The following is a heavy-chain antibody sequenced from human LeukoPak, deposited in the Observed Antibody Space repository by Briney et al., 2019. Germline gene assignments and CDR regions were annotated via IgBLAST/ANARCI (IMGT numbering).Heavy chain of an antibody. CDR3: AKDQLATTYY. CDR2: IGGSGGST. Sequence: GGSLRLSCAASGFTFSSYAMSWVRQAPGKGLEWVSTIGGSGGSTYYADSVKGRFAISRDNSKNTLYLQMNSLRAEVTALYYCAKDQLATTYYWGQGTLVTVSS. V-gene: IGHV3-23*01. CDR1: GFTFSSYA. J-gene: IGHJ4*02. D-gene: IGHD5-24*01.